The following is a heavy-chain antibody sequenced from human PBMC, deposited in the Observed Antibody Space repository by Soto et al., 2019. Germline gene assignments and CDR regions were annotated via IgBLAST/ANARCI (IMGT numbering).Heavy chain of an antibody. CDR3: ARDLIYGSGSYYKNDYYYYMDV. J-gene: IGHJ6*03. CDR1: GVTFSSYC. CDR2: SSSSSSTI. D-gene: IGHD3-10*01. V-gene: IGHV3-48*01. Sequence: GFLRVSRGASGVTFSSYCMNWVRQAPGKGLEWVSYSSSSSSTIYYADSVKGRFTISRDNAKNSLYLQMNSLRAEDTAVYYCARDLIYGSGSYYKNDYYYYMDVWGKGTTVT.